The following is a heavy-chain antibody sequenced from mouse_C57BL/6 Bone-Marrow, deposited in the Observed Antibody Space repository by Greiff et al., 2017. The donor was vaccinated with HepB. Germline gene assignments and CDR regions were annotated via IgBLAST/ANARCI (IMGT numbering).Heavy chain of an antibody. Sequence: VKLQQPGAELVMPGASVKLSCKASGYTFTSYWMHWVKQRPGQGLEWIGEIDPSDSYTNYNQKFKGKSTLTVDKSSSTAYMQLSSLTSEDSAVYYCAIDDGLGTFDYWGQGTTLTVSS. J-gene: IGHJ2*01. CDR1: GYTFTSYW. D-gene: IGHD2-3*01. CDR2: IDPSDSYT. CDR3: AIDDGLGTFDY. V-gene: IGHV1-69*01.